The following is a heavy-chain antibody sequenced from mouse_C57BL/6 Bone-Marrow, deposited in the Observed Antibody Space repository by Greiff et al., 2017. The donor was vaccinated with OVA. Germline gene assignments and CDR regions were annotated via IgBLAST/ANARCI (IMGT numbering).Heavy chain of an antibody. D-gene: IGHD2-3*01. CDR3: ARHRRLLSFDY. CDR1: GFTFSDYG. J-gene: IGHJ2*01. CDR2: ISNLAYSI. Sequence: DVKLVESGGGLVQPGGSLKLSCAASGFTFSDYGMAWVRQAPRKGPEWVAFISNLAYSIYYADTVTGRFTISRGNAKNTLYLEMSSLRSEDTAMYYCARHRRLLSFDYWGQGTTLTVSS. V-gene: IGHV5-15*01.